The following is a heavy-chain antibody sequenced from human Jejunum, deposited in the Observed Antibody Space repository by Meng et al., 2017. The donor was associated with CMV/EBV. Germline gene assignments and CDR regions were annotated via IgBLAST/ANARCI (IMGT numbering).Heavy chain of an antibody. CDR3: ERASGWYFFDY. J-gene: IGHJ4*02. V-gene: IGHV3-53*01. Sequence: CAASGLTVSRKYMSWVRQATGKGVEWVSGIYSGSSTNYAESVKGRLTISRDNYKNTLYLQMNSLRAEDTAVYYCERASGWYFFDYWGQGTLVTVSS. CDR1: GLTVSRKY. D-gene: IGHD6-19*01. CDR2: IYSGSST.